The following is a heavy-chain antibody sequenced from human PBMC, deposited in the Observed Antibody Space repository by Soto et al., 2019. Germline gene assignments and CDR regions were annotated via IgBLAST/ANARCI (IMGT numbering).Heavy chain of an antibody. CDR3: ARDYYGSGSIDH. Sequence: TGGSLRLSCAASGFTFSSYSMNWVRQAPGKGLEWVSSISSSSSYIYYADSVKGRFTISRDNAKNSLYLQMNSLRAEDTAVYYCARDYYGSGSIDHWGQGTLVTVSS. CDR2: ISSSSSYI. D-gene: IGHD3-10*01. J-gene: IGHJ1*01. CDR1: GFTFSSYS. V-gene: IGHV3-21*01.